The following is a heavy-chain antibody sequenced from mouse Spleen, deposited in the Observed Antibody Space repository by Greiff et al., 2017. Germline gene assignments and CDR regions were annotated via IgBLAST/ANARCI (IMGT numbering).Heavy chain of an antibody. CDR2: IWSGGST. D-gene: IGHD1-1*01. J-gene: IGHJ1*01. CDR3: ARNPIYYGSSYWYFDV. V-gene: IGHV2-2*01. CDR1: GFSLPSYG. Sequence: VKLVESGPGLVQPSQSLSITCTVSGFSLPSYGVHWVRQSPGKGLEWLGVIWSGGSTDYNAAFISRLSISKDNSKSQVFFKMNSLQADDTAIYYCARNPIYYGSSYWYFDVWGAGTMVTVSS.